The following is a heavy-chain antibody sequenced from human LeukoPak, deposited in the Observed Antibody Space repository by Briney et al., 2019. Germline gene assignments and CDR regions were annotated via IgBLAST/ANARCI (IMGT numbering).Heavy chain of an antibody. CDR1: GFSFSTYE. CDR3: AKCPRILAYYYYYYYMDV. D-gene: IGHD2-21*01. V-gene: IGHV3-23*01. J-gene: IGHJ6*03. Sequence: PGGSLRLSCAASGFSFSTYEMNWVRQAPGKGLEWVSAISGSGGSTYYADSVKGRFTISRDNSKNTLYLQMNSLRAEDTAVYYCAKCPRILAYYYYYYYMDVWGKGTTVTVSS. CDR2: ISGSGGST.